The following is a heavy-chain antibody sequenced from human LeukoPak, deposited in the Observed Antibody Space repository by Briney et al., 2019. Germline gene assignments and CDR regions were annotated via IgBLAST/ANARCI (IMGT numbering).Heavy chain of an antibody. Sequence: PWETLSLTCTVSGGSISSESCYWSWIRLPAGKGLEWIGRNFSSESSYYNPSLKSRVSLSVDPPQKQFSLTLTSVTAADTAIYYCARDLGDYGDHVGAYYFMDAWDKGTTVIVSS. CDR1: GGSISSESCY. V-gene: IGHV4-61*02. CDR2: NFSSESS. D-gene: IGHD3-16*01. CDR3: ARDLGDYGDHVGAYYFMDA. J-gene: IGHJ6*03.